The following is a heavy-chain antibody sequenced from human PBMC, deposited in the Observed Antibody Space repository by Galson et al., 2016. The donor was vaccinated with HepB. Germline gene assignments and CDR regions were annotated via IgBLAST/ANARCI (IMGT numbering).Heavy chain of an antibody. D-gene: IGHD2-21*01. V-gene: IGHV4-59*01. J-gene: IGHJ6*04. CDR1: GGPISSYS. CDR2: IYYSGST. CDR3: ARLGFVLFGYYYFGMDV. Sequence: ETLSLTCAVSGGPISSYSWSWIRQPPEKGLEWIGYIYYSGSTNHNPSLKSRVTISVDTSTNQFSLKLRSVTAADTAVYYCARLGFVLFGYYYFGMDVRGKTATVTVSS.